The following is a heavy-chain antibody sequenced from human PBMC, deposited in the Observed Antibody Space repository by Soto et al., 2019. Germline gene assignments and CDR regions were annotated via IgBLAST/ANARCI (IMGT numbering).Heavy chain of an antibody. D-gene: IGHD2-2*01. CDR3: AADSSEYHSFDP. Sequence: ASVKVSCKASGFTFTSSAVQWVRQARGQRLEWIGWIVVGSGNTNYAQKFQERVTITRDMSTSTAYMELSSLRSEDTAVYYCAADSSEYHSFDPWGQGTLVTVSS. J-gene: IGHJ5*02. CDR1: GFTFTSSA. V-gene: IGHV1-58*01. CDR2: IVVGSGNT.